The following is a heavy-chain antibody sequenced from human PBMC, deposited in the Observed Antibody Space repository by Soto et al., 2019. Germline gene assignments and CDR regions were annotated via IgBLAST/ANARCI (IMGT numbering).Heavy chain of an antibody. J-gene: IGHJ3*02. CDR2: IIPIFGTA. V-gene: IGHV1-69*06. D-gene: IGHD3-22*01. CDR3: ASSITMIVVVITTGAFDI. CDR1: GGTFSSYA. Sequence: VASVKVSCKASGGTFSSYAISWVRQAPGQGLEWMGGIIPIFGTANYAQKFQGRVTITADKSTSTAYMELSSLRSEDTAVYYCASSITMIVVVITTGAFDIWGQGTMVTVSS.